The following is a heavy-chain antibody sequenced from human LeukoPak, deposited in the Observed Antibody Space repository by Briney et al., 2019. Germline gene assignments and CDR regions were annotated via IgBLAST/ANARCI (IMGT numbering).Heavy chain of an antibody. V-gene: IGHV4-34*01. CDR1: GGSFSGYY. Sequence: SETLSLTCAVYGGSFSGYYWSWIRQPPGKGLEWIGEINHSGSTNYNPSLKSRVTISVDTSKNQFSLKLSSVTAADMAVYYCARVAPYCSSTSCYTHYYYYYMDVWGKGTTVTVSS. CDR2: INHSGST. D-gene: IGHD2-2*02. CDR3: ARVAPYCSSTSCYTHYYYYYMDV. J-gene: IGHJ6*03.